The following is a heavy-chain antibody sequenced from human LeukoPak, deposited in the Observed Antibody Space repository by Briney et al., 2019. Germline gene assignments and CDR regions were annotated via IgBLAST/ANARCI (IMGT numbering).Heavy chain of an antibody. J-gene: IGHJ6*02. CDR2: ISSSSSYI. Sequence: GGSLRLSCAASGFTFSSYSMNWVRQAPGKGLEWVSSISSSSSYIYYADSVKGRFTISRDNAKNSLYLQMNSLRAEDTAVYYCARDKEDIVVVPAASIYYYYGMDVWGQGTTVTVSS. D-gene: IGHD2-2*01. CDR3: ARDKEDIVVVPAASIYYYYGMDV. CDR1: GFTFSSYS. V-gene: IGHV3-21*04.